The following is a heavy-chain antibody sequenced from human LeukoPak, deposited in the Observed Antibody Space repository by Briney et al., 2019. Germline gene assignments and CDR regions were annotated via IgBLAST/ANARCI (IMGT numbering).Heavy chain of an antibody. CDR3: AKEGSVRRSGPDY. J-gene: IGHJ4*02. CDR1: GFTFSSHG. Sequence: PGGSLRLSCAASGFTFSSHGMHWVRQAPGKGLECVAFIRYDASNKYYADSVKGRFTISRDNSKNTLYPQMNSLRAEDTAVYYCAKEGSVRRSGPDYWGQGTLVTASS. V-gene: IGHV3-30*02. CDR2: IRYDASNK. D-gene: IGHD6-19*01.